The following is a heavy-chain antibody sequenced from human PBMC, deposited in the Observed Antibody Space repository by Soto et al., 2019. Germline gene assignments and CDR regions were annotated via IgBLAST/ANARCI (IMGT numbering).Heavy chain of an antibody. CDR2: INDSGNI. V-gene: IGHV4-34*01. CDR1: GGSFSGYQ. CDR3: ARGVILWFGELSRRGGYYYYLDV. D-gene: IGHD3-10*01. Sequence: QVQLQQWGAGLLKPSETLSLTCAVYGGSFSGYQWSWIRQTPGKGLEWIGEINDSGNISYNPSLKSRVTILLDTPKKQISLKLSSVTAADSAVYYCARGVILWFGELSRRGGYYYYLDVWGKGTTVTVSS. J-gene: IGHJ6*03.